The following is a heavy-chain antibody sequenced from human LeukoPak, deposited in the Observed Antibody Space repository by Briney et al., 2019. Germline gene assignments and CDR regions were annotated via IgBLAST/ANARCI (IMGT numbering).Heavy chain of an antibody. V-gene: IGHV4-59*01. J-gene: IGHJ6*03. CDR2: IYYSGST. CDR1: GFTFSSYA. D-gene: IGHD2-2*01. Sequence: GSLRLSCAASGFTFSSYAMSWVRQAPGKGLEWIGYIYYSGSTNYNPSLKSRVTISVDTSKNQFSLKLSSVTAADTAVYYCARRSVVVPGYMDVWGKGTTVTVSS. CDR3: ARRSVVVPGYMDV.